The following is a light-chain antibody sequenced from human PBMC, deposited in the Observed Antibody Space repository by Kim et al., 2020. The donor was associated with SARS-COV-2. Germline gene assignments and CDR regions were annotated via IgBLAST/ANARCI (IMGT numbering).Light chain of an antibody. V-gene: IGKV3-20*01. CDR3: HQYGSAFT. J-gene: IGKJ3*01. CDR2: GAS. Sequence: EIVLTQSPGTLSLSPGDRATLSCRASQSVSSSYLVWYQQKPGQAPRLLIYGASSRATGIPDRFSGSGSGTDFTLTISRLEPEDFAVYYCHQYGSAFTFCPGTKVDIK. CDR1: QSVSSSY.